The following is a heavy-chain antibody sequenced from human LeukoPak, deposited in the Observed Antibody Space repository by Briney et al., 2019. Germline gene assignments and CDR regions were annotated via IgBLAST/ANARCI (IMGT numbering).Heavy chain of an antibody. J-gene: IGHJ4*02. CDR2: ISAYNGNT. V-gene: IGHV1-18*01. Sequence: ASVKVSCKASGYTFTAYYIHWVRQAPGQGLEWMGWISAYNGNTNYAQKLQGRVTMTTDTSTSTAYMELRSLRSDDTAVYYCAREINGAFDYWGQGTVVTVSS. CDR1: GYTFTAYY. CDR3: AREINGAFDY. D-gene: IGHD3-10*01.